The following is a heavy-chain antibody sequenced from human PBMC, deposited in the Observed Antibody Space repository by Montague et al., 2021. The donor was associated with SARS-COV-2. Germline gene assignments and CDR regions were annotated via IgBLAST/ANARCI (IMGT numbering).Heavy chain of an antibody. J-gene: IGHJ2*01. CDR3: ARHVDPCGGSCRNWYFDL. D-gene: IGHD2-15*01. CDR2: IYYGGST. Sequence: SETRSLTCTVSGGSISNILFYWGWIRQSPGKGLEWIGNIYYGGSTYYXXXLKSRVTISVDTSKNQFSLNLISVTAADTATYYCARHVDPCGGSCRNWYFDLWDRGTLVTVSS. V-gene: IGHV4-39*01. CDR1: GGSISNILFY.